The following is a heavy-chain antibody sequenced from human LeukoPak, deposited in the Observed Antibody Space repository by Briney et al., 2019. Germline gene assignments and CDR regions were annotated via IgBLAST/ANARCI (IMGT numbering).Heavy chain of an antibody. J-gene: IGHJ4*02. Sequence: GGSLRLSCAASGFTFSGAWMTWVRQTPGKGWKGVGHIKRKVDGGAENYHGPVKGRCTISRDDSTNMFYLHMNGLKTEDTAVYYCIADVPGVPTDWGFDYWGQGALVTVSS. CDR3: IADVPGVPTDWGFDY. V-gene: IGHV3-15*06. D-gene: IGHD3-3*01. CDR1: GFTFSGAW. CDR2: IKRKVDGGAE.